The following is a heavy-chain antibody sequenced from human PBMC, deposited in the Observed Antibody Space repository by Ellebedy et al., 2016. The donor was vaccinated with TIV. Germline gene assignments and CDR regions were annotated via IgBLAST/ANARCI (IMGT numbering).Heavy chain of an antibody. Sequence: GESLKISXAASGFTFSSYGMHWVRQAPGKGLEWVAVIWYDGSNKYYADSVKGRFTISRDNSKNTLYLQMNSLRAEDTAVYYCAREESGGGYHDFDYWGQGTLVTVSS. V-gene: IGHV3-33*01. D-gene: IGHD1-26*01. J-gene: IGHJ4*02. CDR1: GFTFSSYG. CDR2: IWYDGSNK. CDR3: AREESGGGYHDFDY.